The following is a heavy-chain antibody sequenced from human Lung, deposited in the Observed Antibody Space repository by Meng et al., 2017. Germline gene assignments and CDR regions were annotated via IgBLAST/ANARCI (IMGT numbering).Heavy chain of an antibody. CDR1: GASISSADL. CDR3: ARVVGDCASCYKGWFDP. Sequence: QVQLQESGSRLVRPSQTPSLTFTFSGASISSADLWIWIRQPPGKDLEWIGYILYSGATHYNPSLKSRLTISVDTAKNQFSLSLSSVTAADTAVYYCARVVGDCASCYKGWFDPWGQGTLVTVSS. D-gene: IGHD2-2*02. J-gene: IGHJ5*02. CDR2: ILYSGAT. V-gene: IGHV4-30-4*01.